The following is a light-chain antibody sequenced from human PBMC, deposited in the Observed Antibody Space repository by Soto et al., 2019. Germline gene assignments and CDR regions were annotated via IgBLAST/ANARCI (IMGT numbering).Light chain of an antibody. CDR3: QQYVDTLWT. J-gene: IGKJ1*01. Sequence: DIVMTQSPDSLAVSLGERATINCKSSQSLVYSANNKNYLAWYQQKPGQPPKLLIYWASVRESGVPDRFSGSGSGTDFTLTISSLQAEYVAVYYCQQYVDTLWTFGQGTKVEVK. CDR1: QSLVYSANNKNY. V-gene: IGKV4-1*01. CDR2: WAS.